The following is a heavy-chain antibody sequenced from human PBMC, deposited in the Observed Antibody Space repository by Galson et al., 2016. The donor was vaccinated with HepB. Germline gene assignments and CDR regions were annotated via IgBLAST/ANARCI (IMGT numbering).Heavy chain of an antibody. J-gene: IGHJ4*02. CDR1: GFTFDGYA. D-gene: IGHD2-2*02. V-gene: IGHV3-49*03. CDR3: SRYTVVPDF. Sequence: SLRLSCAASGFTFDGYAMSWFRQAPGKGLEWVGFIRSKVYGGTTEYAASVKGRFTIPRDDSKSIAYLQMNSLNTEDTAMYYCSRYTVVPDFWGQGTLVTVSS. CDR2: IRSKVYGGTT.